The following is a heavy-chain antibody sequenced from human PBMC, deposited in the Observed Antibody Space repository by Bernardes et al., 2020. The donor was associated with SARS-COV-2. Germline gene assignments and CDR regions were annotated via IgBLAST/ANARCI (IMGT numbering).Heavy chain of an antibody. J-gene: IGHJ4*02. D-gene: IGHD6-19*01. Sequence: GGSLRLSCTASGFAFGDYFMSWFRQAPGEGLEWVGLIRDNAYGGTPEYAASVKGRFTISRDDSNSVDQLQMNSLKVEETAEYYCAGIDEVTGRDYWGQGTLVTVSS. V-gene: IGHV3-49*03. CDR3: AGIDEVTGRDY. CDR2: IRDNAYGGTP. CDR1: GFAFGDYF.